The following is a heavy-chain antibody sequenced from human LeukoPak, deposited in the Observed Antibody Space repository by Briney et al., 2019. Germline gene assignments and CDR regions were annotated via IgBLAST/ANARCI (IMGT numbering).Heavy chain of an antibody. Sequence: GESLKISCKGSGYSFPTYWISWVRQMPGKGLEWMGIIYPGDSDTRYSPSFQGQVTISADKSISTAYLQWSSLKASDTAMYYCARPDCSGGSCYSFSAFGIWGQGTMVTVSS. V-gene: IGHV5-51*01. CDR2: IYPGDSDT. D-gene: IGHD2-15*01. CDR3: ARPDCSGGSCYSFSAFGI. J-gene: IGHJ3*02. CDR1: GYSFPTYW.